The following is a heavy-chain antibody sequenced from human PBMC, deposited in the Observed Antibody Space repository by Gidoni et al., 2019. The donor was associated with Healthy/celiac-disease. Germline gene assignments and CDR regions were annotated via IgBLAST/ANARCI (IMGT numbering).Heavy chain of an antibody. D-gene: IGHD2-15*01. J-gene: IGHJ5*02. CDR2: ISGSGGST. Sequence: EVQLLESGGGLVQPGGSLRLSCAASGFTFSSYAMSWVRQAPGTGLDGVSAISGSGGSTDYADSVKGRFTISRDNSKNTLYLQMNSLRAEDTAVYYCATGGKYCSGGSCYSDWPYNWFDPWGQGTLVTVSS. CDR1: GFTFSSYA. V-gene: IGHV3-23*01. CDR3: ATGGKYCSGGSCYSDWPYNWFDP.